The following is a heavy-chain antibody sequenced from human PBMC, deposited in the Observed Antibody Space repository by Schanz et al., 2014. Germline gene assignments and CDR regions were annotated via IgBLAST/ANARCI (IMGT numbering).Heavy chain of an antibody. CDR2: INYSGSA. V-gene: IGHV4-34*01. CDR1: GGSVSGYF. D-gene: IGHD2-15*01. CDR3: ARGGRYCSGGGCHYPYNYYGMDV. Sequence: VQLQQWGAGRLRPAETLSLTCAVYGGSVSGYFWTWIRQSPRKGLEWIGEINYSGSAHYNPSLTSRLTISMDASKSQLYLKMKSVSAADTAVYYCARGGRYCSGGGCHYPYNYYGMDVWGQGTTVTVSS. J-gene: IGHJ6*02.